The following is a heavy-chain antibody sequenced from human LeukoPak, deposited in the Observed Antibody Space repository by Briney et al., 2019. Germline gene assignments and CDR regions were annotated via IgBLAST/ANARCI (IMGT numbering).Heavy chain of an antibody. CDR1: GFTFSNAW. J-gene: IGHJ4*02. Sequence: GGSLRLSCAASGFTFSNAWMNWVRQDPGKGLEWVASIKHDGSGKYYVDSVRGRFNIPRDNTMNSLYLQMSSLRAEDTAVYYCATDRGWRTSGYYLYYFEYWGQGTLVTFSS. V-gene: IGHV3-7*01. CDR2: IKHDGSGK. D-gene: IGHD3-3*01. CDR3: ATDRGWRTSGYYLYYFEY.